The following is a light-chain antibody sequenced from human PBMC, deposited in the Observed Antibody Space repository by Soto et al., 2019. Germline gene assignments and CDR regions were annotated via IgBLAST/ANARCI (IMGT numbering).Light chain of an antibody. CDR2: AAS. Sequence: DIKLTQSPSFLSASVGDGVTILCRPSQGISSYLAWYQQKPGKAPKLLIYAASTLQSGVPSRFSGSGSGTEFTLTISSLQPEDFATYYCQQLNSYPLTFGPGTKVDIK. J-gene: IGKJ3*01. CDR3: QQLNSYPLT. CDR1: QGISSY. V-gene: IGKV1-9*01.